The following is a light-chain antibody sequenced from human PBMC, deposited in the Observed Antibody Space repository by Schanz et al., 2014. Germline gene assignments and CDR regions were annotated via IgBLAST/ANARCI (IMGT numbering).Light chain of an antibody. V-gene: IGKV3-11*01. CDR3: QERSDWPGT. J-gene: IGKJ1*01. Sequence: EIVMTQSPATLSVSPGERATLSCRASQSVSSNLAWYQQKPGQAPRHLIYDASHRATGVPARFSGSGSGTDFTLTISSLDPEDFAVYYCQERSDWPGTFGHGTKVEIK. CDR1: QSVSSN. CDR2: DAS.